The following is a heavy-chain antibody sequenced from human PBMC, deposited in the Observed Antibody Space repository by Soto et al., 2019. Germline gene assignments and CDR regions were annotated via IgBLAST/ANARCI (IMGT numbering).Heavy chain of an antibody. CDR1: GGTFSSYT. Sequence: QVQLVQSGAEVKKPGSSVKVSCKASGGTFSSYTISWVRQAPGQGLEWMGRIIPINGIPNYAQKFQGRVTITADKSTSIGYVELSSLRSEDTAVYYGATDHGGHSGYLDLWGRGTLVTVSS. J-gene: IGHJ2*01. CDR3: ATDHGGHSGYLDL. CDR2: IIPINGIP. D-gene: IGHD2-21*02. V-gene: IGHV1-69*02.